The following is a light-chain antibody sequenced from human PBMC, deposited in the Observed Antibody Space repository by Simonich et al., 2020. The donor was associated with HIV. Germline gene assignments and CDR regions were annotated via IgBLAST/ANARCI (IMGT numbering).Light chain of an antibody. CDR1: QGLRND. V-gene: IGKV1-17*01. J-gene: IGKJ1*01. CDR2: TAS. Sequence: IPMTQSPSSLSASVGDRVTITCRASQGLRNDLGWYQQKPGKAPKLLIYTASRLQSGVPSRFSGSGSGTEFTLTISSLQPDDFATYYCQQYNSYSPTFGQGTKVEIK. CDR3: QQYNSYSPT.